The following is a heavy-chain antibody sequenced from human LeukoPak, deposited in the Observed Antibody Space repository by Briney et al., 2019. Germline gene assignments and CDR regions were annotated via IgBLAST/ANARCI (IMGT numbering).Heavy chain of an antibody. Sequence: ASVKVSCKASGYTFTGYYMHWVRQAPGQGLEWMGWINPNSGGTNYAQKFQGRVTMTRDTSISTAYMELSRLRSDDTAVYYCARKYSSSWPSYYYYGMDVLGQGTTVTVSS. CDR3: ARKYSSSWPSYYYYGMDV. CDR1: GYTFTGYY. D-gene: IGHD6-13*01. CDR2: INPNSGGT. V-gene: IGHV1-2*02. J-gene: IGHJ6*02.